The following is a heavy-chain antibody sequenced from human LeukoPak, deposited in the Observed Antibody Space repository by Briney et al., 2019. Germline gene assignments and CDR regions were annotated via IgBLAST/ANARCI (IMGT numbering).Heavy chain of an antibody. CDR3: ARATPNYYDSSGYST. Sequence: SETLSLTCTVSGGSISSGGYYWSWIRQHPGKGLEWIGYIYYSGSTYYNPSLKSRVTLSVDTSKNQFSLKLSSVTAADTAVYYCARATPNYYDSSGYSTWGQGTLVTVSS. CDR2: IYYSGST. V-gene: IGHV4-31*03. D-gene: IGHD3-22*01. J-gene: IGHJ5*02. CDR1: GGSISSGGYY.